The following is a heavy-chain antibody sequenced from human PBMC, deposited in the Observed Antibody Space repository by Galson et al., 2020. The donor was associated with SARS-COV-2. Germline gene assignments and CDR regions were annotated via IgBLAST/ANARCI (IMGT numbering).Heavy chain of an antibody. CDR2: IYHTGST. V-gene: IGHV4-59*01. Sequence: SETLSLTCIVSGGSIGGYYWSWIRQPPGKGLEWIGYIYHTGSTTYNPSLKGRVTLSVRTSENQFSLKLTSVTAADTAVYCCARGVTTVYHFDSWGQGTLVTISS. CDR1: GGSIGGYY. D-gene: IGHD4-17*01. CDR3: ARGVTTVYHFDS. J-gene: IGHJ4*02.